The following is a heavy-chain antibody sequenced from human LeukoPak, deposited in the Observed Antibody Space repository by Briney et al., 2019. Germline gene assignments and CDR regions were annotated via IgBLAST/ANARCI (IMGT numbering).Heavy chain of an antibody. J-gene: IGHJ4*02. CDR3: ARQYGDYVSYFDY. CDR2: INHSGST. Sequence: SETLSLTCAVYGGSFSGYYWSWIHEPPGKGLEWIGEINHSGSTNYNPSLKSRVTISVDTSKNQFSLKLSSVTAADTAVYYCARQYGDYVSYFDYWGQGTLVTVSS. V-gene: IGHV4-34*01. D-gene: IGHD4-17*01. CDR1: GGSFSGYY.